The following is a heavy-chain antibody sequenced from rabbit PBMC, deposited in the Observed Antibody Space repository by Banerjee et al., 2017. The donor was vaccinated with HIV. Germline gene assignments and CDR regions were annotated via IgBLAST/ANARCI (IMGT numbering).Heavy chain of an antibody. CDR2: IDPVFGST. CDR1: GFDLSSYY. D-gene: IGHD4-1*01. Sequence: QLKESGGGLVQPGGSLKLSCKGSGFDLSSYYMSWVRQAPGKGLEWIGYIDPVFGSTSYASWVNGRFTISSDNVQNTVDLQLNSLTAADTATYFCARDFMSRLTYYGMDLWGPAPSSPS. V-gene: IGHV1S7*01. CDR3: ARDFMSRLTYYGMDL. J-gene: IGHJ6*01.